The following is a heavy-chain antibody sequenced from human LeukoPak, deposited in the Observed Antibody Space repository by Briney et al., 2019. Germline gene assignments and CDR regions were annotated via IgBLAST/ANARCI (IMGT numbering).Heavy chain of an antibody. CDR2: INTNSGGT. D-gene: IGHD1-1*01. V-gene: IGHV1-2*02. CDR1: RYTFTGYY. Sequence: ASVKVSCKASRYTFTGYYMHRGRQAPGQGLEWMGWINTNSGGTNYAQKFQGRVTMTRDTSISTAYMELSRLRSDDTAVYYCARGRGNGNDVSLDYWGQGTLVTVSS. J-gene: IGHJ4*02. CDR3: ARGRGNGNDVSLDY.